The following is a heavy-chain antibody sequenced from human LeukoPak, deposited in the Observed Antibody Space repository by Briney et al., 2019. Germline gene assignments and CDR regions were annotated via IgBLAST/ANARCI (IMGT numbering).Heavy chain of an antibody. Sequence: PSETLSLTCAVYGGSFSGYYWSWIRQPPGKGLEWIGEINHSGSTNYNPSLKSRVTISVDTSKNQFSLKLSSVTAADTAVYYCARRGGYDEYYYYYMDVWGKGTTVTVSS. V-gene: IGHV4-34*01. D-gene: IGHD5-12*01. CDR1: GGSFSGYY. J-gene: IGHJ6*03. CDR3: ARRGGYDEYYYYYMDV. CDR2: INHSGST.